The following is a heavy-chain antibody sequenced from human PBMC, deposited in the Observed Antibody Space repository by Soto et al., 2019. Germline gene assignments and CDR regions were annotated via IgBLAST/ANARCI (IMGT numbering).Heavy chain of an antibody. J-gene: IGHJ4*02. CDR3: ARSQTFGGSSDTDFDY. CDR2: IYHTGRT. V-gene: IGHV4-38-2*01. Sequence: NPSETLSLTCAVSGDSISGGYYWAWIRRPPGKGREWIGSIYHTGRTYYNPSLTSHVTISVGTSKNQSSLKLSSVTAADTAVYYCARSQTFGGSSDTDFDYWAQGTLVTVSS. CDR1: GDSISGGYY. D-gene: IGHD1-26*01.